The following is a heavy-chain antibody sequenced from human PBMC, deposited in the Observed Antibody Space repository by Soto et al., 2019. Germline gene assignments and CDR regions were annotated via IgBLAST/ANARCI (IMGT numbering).Heavy chain of an antibody. CDR2: ISGSGSRT. V-gene: IGHV3-23*01. D-gene: IGHD4-17*01. Sequence: GGSLRLSCAASGFTFSSYAMSWVRQAPGKGLEWVSAISGSGSRTYYADSVKGRFTFSRDNSKKTLYLQMNSLRAEDTAVYFCAKGTYRDYVYWDHAFDIWGQGTMVNVSS. CDR3: AKGTYRDYVYWDHAFDI. J-gene: IGHJ3*02. CDR1: GFTFSSYA.